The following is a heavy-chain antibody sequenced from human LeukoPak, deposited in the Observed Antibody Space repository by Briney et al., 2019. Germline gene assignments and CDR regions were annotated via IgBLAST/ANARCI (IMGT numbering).Heavy chain of an antibody. CDR1: GFTFDDYA. CDR2: ISWNSGSI. CDR3: ARDNWYDYLADALDI. Sequence: GGSLRLSCAASGFTFDDYAMHWVRQAPGKGLEWVSGISWNSGSIGYADSVKGRFTISRDNAKNSLYLQMNSLRAEDTAVYFCARDNWYDYLADALDIWGQGTMVTVSS. D-gene: IGHD1-1*01. V-gene: IGHV3-9*01. J-gene: IGHJ3*02.